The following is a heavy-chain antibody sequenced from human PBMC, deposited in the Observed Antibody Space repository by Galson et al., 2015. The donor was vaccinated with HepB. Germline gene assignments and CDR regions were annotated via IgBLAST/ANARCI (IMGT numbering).Heavy chain of an antibody. V-gene: IGHV3-23*01. CDR1: GFTFSGYA. CDR2: ISGSGSYT. J-gene: IGHJ3*02. CDR3: AKGLITFIGAGGGFDI. Sequence: SLRLSCAASGFTFSGYAMSWVRQAPGKGLEWVSSISGSGSYTYYTDSVKGRFTISRDTSKNTLYLQMNSLRAEDTAVYYCAKGLITFIGAGGGFDIWGQGTMVTVSS. D-gene: IGHD3-10*01.